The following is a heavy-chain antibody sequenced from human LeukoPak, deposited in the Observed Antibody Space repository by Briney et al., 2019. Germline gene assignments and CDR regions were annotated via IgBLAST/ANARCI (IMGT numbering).Heavy chain of an antibody. CDR1: GSSISSSRYY. CDR3: ARHVVVVAATPRWFDP. D-gene: IGHD2-15*01. Sequence: SETLSLTCTISGSSISSSRYYWGWIRQPPGKGLSWIGSSYCSVSTYYYPSLKSRVTISVDRSKTQFAQKMSSVTAADAAVYYCARHVVVVAATPRWFDPWGQGTLVTVSS. J-gene: IGHJ5*02. V-gene: IGHV4-39*01. CDR2: SYCSVST.